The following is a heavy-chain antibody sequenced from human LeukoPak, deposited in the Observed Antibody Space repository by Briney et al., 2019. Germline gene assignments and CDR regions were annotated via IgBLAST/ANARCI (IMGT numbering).Heavy chain of an antibody. D-gene: IGHD2-8*02. CDR2: ISHSGRT. CDR1: SGSFSGFY. V-gene: IGHV4-34*01. Sequence: SETLSLTCAVYSGSFSGFYWSWIRQPPGKGLERIGEISHSGRTNYKPSLRSRVTISVDTSRNQFSLKLTSVTAADTAMYYCARGGVEYGGVGGHFDYWGQGTLVTVSS. J-gene: IGHJ4*02. CDR3: ARGGVEYGGVGGHFDY.